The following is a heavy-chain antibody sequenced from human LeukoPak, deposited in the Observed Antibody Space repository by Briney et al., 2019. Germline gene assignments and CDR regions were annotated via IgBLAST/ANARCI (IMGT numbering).Heavy chain of an antibody. CDR1: GFTVSSSY. J-gene: IGHJ6*03. Sequence: GGSLRLSCAASGFTVSSSYVSWVRQAPGKGLEWVSVIYSGGNTYYADSVKGRFIISRDNSKNTLYLQMNSLRAEDTAVYYCARDISSSYYYYMDVWGKGTTVTVSS. D-gene: IGHD6-6*01. CDR3: ARDISSSYYYYMDV. V-gene: IGHV3-66*01. CDR2: IYSGGNT.